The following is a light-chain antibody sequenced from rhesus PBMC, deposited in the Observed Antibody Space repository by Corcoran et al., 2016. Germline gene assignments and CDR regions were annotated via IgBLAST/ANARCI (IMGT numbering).Light chain of an antibody. CDR2: KAS. CDR1: QGISSW. Sequence: DIQMTQSPSSLSASVGDRVTITCRASQGISSWLAWYQQKPGKAPKLLLYKASSLQSGVPSRFSGIGSGTDFTLTISSLQPEDFATYYFQQYNSAPFTFGPGTKLDIK. J-gene: IGKJ3*01. V-gene: IGKV1-21*01. CDR3: QQYNSAPFT.